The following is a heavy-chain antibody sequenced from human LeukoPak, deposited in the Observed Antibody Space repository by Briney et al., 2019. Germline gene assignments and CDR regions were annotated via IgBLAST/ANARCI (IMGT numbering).Heavy chain of an antibody. CDR2: ILSSGST. CDR1: GGSISSYY. Sequence: SETLSLTCTVSGGSISSYYWSWIRQPPGKGLEWIGYILSSGSTHHNPSLTGRISLSVDTSKNQFSLKLSSVTAADTAVYYCARRVISEFSIDKGNWLDPWGQGTLVTVSS. CDR3: ARRVISEFSIDKGNWLDP. D-gene: IGHD3-3*02. J-gene: IGHJ5*02. V-gene: IGHV4-4*09.